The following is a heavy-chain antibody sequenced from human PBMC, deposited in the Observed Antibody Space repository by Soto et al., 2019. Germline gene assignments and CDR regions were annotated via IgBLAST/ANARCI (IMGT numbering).Heavy chain of an antibody. CDR2: ISSSSSTI. CDR1: GFTFSSYS. J-gene: IGHJ4*02. CDR3: ARAWPSPYYFDY. Sequence: GGSLRLSCAASGFTFSSYSMNWVRQAPGKGLEWVSYISSSSSTIYYADSVKGRFTISRDNAKNSLYLQMNSLRAEDTAVYYCARAWPSPYYFDYWGQGTLVTSPQ. V-gene: IGHV3-48*01.